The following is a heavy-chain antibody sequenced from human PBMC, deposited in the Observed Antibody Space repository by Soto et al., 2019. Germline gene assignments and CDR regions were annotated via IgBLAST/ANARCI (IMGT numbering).Heavy chain of an antibody. CDR1: GFTFSGRW. J-gene: IGHJ4*02. CDR2: INQDGSEK. D-gene: IGHD6-13*01. V-gene: IGHV3-7*02. Sequence: EVQLVESGGDLVQPGGSLRLSCAASGFTFSGRWMTWVRQAPGKGLEWLANINQDGSEKYHVDSVKGRFTISRDNAKKSLYLQMNSLRVEDTAVYYCATHDGPAAAGGVLDFWGQGTLVTVFS. CDR3: ATHDGPAAAGGVLDF.